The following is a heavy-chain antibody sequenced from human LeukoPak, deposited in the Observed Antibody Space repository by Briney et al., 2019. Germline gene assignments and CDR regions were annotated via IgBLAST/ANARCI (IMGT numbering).Heavy chain of an antibody. CDR3: ARGSRGTTTYAFDI. V-gene: IGHV4-34*01. CDR2: INHNGST. J-gene: IGHJ3*02. D-gene: IGHD2/OR15-2a*01. CDR1: GGSFSGYY. Sequence: SESLSLTCAVYGGSFSGYYWSWIRQPPGNGLEWIGEINHNGSTNYNPSLKSRVTISVDTSKNQFSLRLSSVTAADTAVYYCARGSRGTTTYAFDIWGQGTMVTVSS.